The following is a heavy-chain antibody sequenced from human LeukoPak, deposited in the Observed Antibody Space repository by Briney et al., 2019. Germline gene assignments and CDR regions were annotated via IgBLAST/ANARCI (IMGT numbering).Heavy chain of an antibody. V-gene: IGHV4-38-2*02. J-gene: IGHJ4*02. D-gene: IGHD5-24*01. CDR3: ARAGDGYNFPAHLNYFDY. CDR1: GYSISSGYY. Sequence: SETLSLTCTVSGYSISSGYYWGWIRQPPGKGLEWIGSIYHSGSTYYNPSLKSRVTISVGTSKNQFSLKLSSVTAADTAVYYCARAGDGYNFPAHLNYFDYWGQGTLVTVSS. CDR2: IYHSGST.